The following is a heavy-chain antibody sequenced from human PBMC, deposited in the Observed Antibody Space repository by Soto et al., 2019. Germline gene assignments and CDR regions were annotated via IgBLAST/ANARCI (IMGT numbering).Heavy chain of an antibody. D-gene: IGHD3-3*01. CDR3: AKDQGWFTIFGVVIPGSGYYGMDV. CDR2: ISYDGSNK. V-gene: IGHV3-30*18. J-gene: IGHJ6*02. CDR1: GFTFSSYG. Sequence: GGSLRLSCAASGFTFSSYGMHWVRQAPGKGLEWVAVISYDGSNKYYADSVKGRFTISRDNSKNTLYLQMNSLRAEDTAVYYCAKDQGWFTIFGVVIPGSGYYGMDVWGQGTTVTVSS.